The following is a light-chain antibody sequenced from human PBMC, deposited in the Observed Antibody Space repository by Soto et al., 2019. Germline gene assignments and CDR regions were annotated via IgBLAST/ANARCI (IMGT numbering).Light chain of an antibody. V-gene: IGKV1-39*01. CDR1: QSISSY. CDR2: AAS. Sequence: DIQMTQSPSSLSASVGHRVTITCRASQSISSYLNWYQQKPGKAPKLLIYAASSLQSGVPSRFSGSGSGTDFTLTISSLQPEDFATYYCQQSYSTRLTFGGGTKVDI. CDR3: QQSYSTRLT. J-gene: IGKJ4*01.